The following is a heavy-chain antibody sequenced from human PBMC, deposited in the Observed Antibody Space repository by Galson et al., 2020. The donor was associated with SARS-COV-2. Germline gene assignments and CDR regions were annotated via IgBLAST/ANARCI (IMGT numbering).Heavy chain of an antibody. CDR3: AKASTLVGATHTFDY. Sequence: GGSLRLSCAASGFTFSSYAMSWVRQAPGKGLEWVSAISGSGGSTYYADSVKGRFTISRDNSKNTLYLQMNSLRAEDTAVYYCAKASTLVGATHTFDYWGQGTLVTVSS. J-gene: IGHJ4*02. CDR2: ISGSGGST. V-gene: IGHV3-23*01. D-gene: IGHD1-26*01. CDR1: GFTFSSYA.